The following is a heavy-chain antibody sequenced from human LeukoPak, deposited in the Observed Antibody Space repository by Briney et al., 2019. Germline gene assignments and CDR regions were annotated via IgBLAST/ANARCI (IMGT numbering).Heavy chain of an antibody. V-gene: IGHV1-2*02. J-gene: IGHJ4*02. CDR2: INPNSGGT. CDR1: GYMFTGYY. CDR3: ARGYCSGDCFTLFDY. D-gene: IGHD2-21*02. Sequence: ASVKVSCKASGYMFTGYYMHWVGQAPGQGLEWMGWINPNSGGTNYAQKFQGRVTMTRDTSISTAYMELSSLRSDDTAVYYCARGYCSGDCFTLFDYWGQGTLVTVSS.